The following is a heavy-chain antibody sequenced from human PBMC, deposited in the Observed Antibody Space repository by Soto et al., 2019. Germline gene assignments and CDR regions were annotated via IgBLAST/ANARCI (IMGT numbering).Heavy chain of an antibody. Sequence: QVQLQESGPGLVKPSETLSLTCTVSGGSVSSGSYYWSWIRQPPGKGLEWIGYIYYSGSTHYNPSLKSRVTISVDTAKNQSSLKLSSVTAADTAVYYCARFSRDFFDYWGQGTLVTVSS. V-gene: IGHV4-61*01. CDR1: GGSVSSGSYY. J-gene: IGHJ4*02. CDR2: IYYSGST. CDR3: ARFSRDFFDY.